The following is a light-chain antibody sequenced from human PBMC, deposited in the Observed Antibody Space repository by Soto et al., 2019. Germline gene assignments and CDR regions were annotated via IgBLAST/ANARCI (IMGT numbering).Light chain of an antibody. CDR2: AAS. V-gene: IGKV1-39*01. Sequence: DIQMTQSPSSLSASVGDRVTITCRASQSISSYLNWYQQKPGKAPKLLIYAASSLQSGVPSRFSGSGSGTDFTLTSSSLQPEDFATYYCQQSYSTPQATFGQGTKLEIK. J-gene: IGKJ2*01. CDR1: QSISSY. CDR3: QQSYSTPQAT.